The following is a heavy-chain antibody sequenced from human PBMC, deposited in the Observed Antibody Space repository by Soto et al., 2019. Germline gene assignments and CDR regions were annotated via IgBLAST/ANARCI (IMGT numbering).Heavy chain of an antibody. CDR1: GFTFSSYA. V-gene: IGHV3-30-3*01. D-gene: IGHD2-15*01. CDR2: ISYDGSNK. Sequence: QVQLVESGGGVVQPGRSLRLSCAASGFTFSSYAMHWVRQAPGKGLEWVAVISYDGSNKYYADSVKGRFTISRDNSKNTLYLQMNSLRAEDTAVYYCARVIVGDIVVVEDAFDIWGQGTMVTVSS. J-gene: IGHJ3*02. CDR3: ARVIVGDIVVVEDAFDI.